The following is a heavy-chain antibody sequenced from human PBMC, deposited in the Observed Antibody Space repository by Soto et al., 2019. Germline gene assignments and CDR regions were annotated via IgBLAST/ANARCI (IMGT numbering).Heavy chain of an antibody. CDR3: ARIDIVVVPAPFDD. CDR1: GFTFSSYS. D-gene: IGHD2-2*01. CDR2: ISSSSSTI. Sequence: PGGSLRLSCAASGFTFSSYSMNWVRQAPGKGLEWVSYISSSSSTIYYADSVKGRFTISRDNAKNSLYLQMNSLRAEDTAVYYCARIDIVVVPAPFDDWGQGSLVTVSS. V-gene: IGHV3-48*01. J-gene: IGHJ4*02.